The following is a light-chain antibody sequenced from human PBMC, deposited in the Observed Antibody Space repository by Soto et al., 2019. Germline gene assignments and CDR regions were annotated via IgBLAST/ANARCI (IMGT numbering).Light chain of an antibody. CDR3: QQYKSYSRT. J-gene: IGKJ1*01. V-gene: IGKV1-5*01. Sequence: DIQMTQSPSTLSASVGDRVTITCRASQSISSWLAWYQQKPGKATKLLIYDASSLESGVPSRFSGSGSGTEFTLTISSLQPDDFATYYCQQYKSYSRTFGQGTKVEIK. CDR1: QSISSW. CDR2: DAS.